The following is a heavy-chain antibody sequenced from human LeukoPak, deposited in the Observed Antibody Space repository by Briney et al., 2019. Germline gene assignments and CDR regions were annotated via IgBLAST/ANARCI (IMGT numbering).Heavy chain of an antibody. CDR2: ISWNSGSI. CDR1: GFTFSSYS. CDR3: AKDRGAGGYSYGLFDY. V-gene: IGHV3-9*01. Sequence: GGSLRLSCAASGFTFSSYSMNWVRQAPGKGLEWVSGISWNSGSIGYADSVKGRFTISRDNAKNSLYLQMNSLRAEDTALYYCAKDRGAGGYSYGLFDYWGQGTLVTVSS. J-gene: IGHJ4*02. D-gene: IGHD5-18*01.